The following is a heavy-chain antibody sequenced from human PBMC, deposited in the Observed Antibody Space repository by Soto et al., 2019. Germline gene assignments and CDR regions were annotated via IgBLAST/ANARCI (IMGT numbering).Heavy chain of an antibody. J-gene: IGHJ4*02. CDR3: AKVVSEAAMATKDYFDY. CDR1: GFTFSSYA. D-gene: IGHD5-18*01. Sequence: SGGSLRLSCAASGFTFSSYAMSWVRQAPGKGLEWVSAISGSGGSTYYADSVKGRFTISRDNSKNTLYLQMNSLRAEDTAVYYCAKVVSEAAMATKDYFDYWGQGTLVTVSS. V-gene: IGHV3-23*01. CDR2: ISGSGGST.